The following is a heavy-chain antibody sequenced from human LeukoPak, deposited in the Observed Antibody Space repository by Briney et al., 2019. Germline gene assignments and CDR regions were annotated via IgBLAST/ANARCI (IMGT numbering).Heavy chain of an antibody. V-gene: IGHV1-2*02. D-gene: IGHD2-15*01. CDR2: INPNSGGT. CDR1: GYTFTGYS. Sequence: ASVKVSCKASGYTFTGYSMHWVRQAPGQGLEWMGWINPNSGGTNYAQKFQGRVTMTRDTSISTAYMELSRLRSDDTAVYYCARDSIYCSGGSCCSVGISFDYWGQGTLVTVSS. CDR3: ARDSIYCSGGSCCSVGISFDY. J-gene: IGHJ4*02.